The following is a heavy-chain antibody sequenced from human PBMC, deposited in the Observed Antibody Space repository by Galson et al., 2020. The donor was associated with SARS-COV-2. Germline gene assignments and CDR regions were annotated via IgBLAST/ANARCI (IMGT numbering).Heavy chain of an antibody. Sequence: GGSLRLSCAASGFTFSSYGMHWVRQAPGKGLEWVAVIWYDGSNKYYADSVKGRFTISRDNSKNTLYLQMNSLRAEDTAVYYCAKTYSGSYLYYFDYWGQGTLVTVSS. V-gene: IGHV3-30*02. CDR3: AKTYSGSYLYYFDY. CDR1: GFTFSSYG. D-gene: IGHD1-26*01. J-gene: IGHJ4*02. CDR2: IWYDGSNK.